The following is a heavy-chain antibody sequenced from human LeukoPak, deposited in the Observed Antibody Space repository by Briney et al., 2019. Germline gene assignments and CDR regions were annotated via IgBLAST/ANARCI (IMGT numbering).Heavy chain of an antibody. D-gene: IGHD6-19*01. J-gene: IGHJ4*02. CDR2: ISGSGGST. Sequence: HPGGSLRLSCAASGFTFSSYAMSWVRQAPGKGLEWVSVISGSGGSTYYAESVKGRFTISRDNSKNTLYLQMNSLRAEDTAVYYCAKPFRGSGWYAGYWGQGTLVTVSS. CDR3: AKPFRGSGWYAGY. CDR1: GFTFSSYA. V-gene: IGHV3-23*01.